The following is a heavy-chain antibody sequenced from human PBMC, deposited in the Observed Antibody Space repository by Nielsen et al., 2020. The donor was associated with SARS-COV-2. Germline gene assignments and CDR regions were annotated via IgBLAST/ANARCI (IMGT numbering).Heavy chain of an antibody. D-gene: IGHD1-26*01. V-gene: IGHV3-74*01. J-gene: IGHJ3*01. CDR3: ARDGVVGSTNTFDV. CDR2: INFDGTGT. CDR1: GFTFTAYW. Sequence: GALRLSCPASGFTFTAYWMHWVRQAPGKGLTWVSHINFDGTGTSYADSVKGRFTISRDNAKNTVYLQMNSLRAEDTAVYYCARDGVVGSTNTFDVWGQGTVVTVSS.